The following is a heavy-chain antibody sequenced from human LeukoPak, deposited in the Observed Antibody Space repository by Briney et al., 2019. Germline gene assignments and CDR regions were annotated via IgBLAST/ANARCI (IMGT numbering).Heavy chain of an antibody. J-gene: IGHJ4*02. Sequence: SETLSLTCAVYGGSFSSYYLTWIRQPPGKGLEWIADINHRGSASYNPSLKSRVTISVDTSKNQFSLKLSSVTAADTAVYYCARGTWASIAARPFDYWGQGTLVTVSS. CDR3: ARGTWASIAARPFDY. CDR1: GGSFSSYY. D-gene: IGHD6-6*01. CDR2: INHRGSA. V-gene: IGHV4-34*01.